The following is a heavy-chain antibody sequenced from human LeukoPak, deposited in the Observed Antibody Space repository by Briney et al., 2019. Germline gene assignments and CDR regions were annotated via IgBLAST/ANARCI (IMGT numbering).Heavy chain of an antibody. CDR1: GFTFSSYS. CDR2: ISSSSSTI. D-gene: IGHD3-10*01. CDR3: ARVAKTRYGSGSYYNSPFDY. J-gene: IGHJ4*02. Sequence: GGSLRLSCAASGFTFSSYSMNWVRQAPGKGLEWVSYISSSSSTIYYADSVKGRFTISRDNSKNTLYLQMNSLRAEDTAVYYCARVAKTRYGSGSYYNSPFDYWGQGTLVTVSS. V-gene: IGHV3-48*01.